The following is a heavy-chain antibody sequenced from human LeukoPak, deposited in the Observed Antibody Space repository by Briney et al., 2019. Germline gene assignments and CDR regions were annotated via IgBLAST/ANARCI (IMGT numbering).Heavy chain of an antibody. CDR2: FSWNGVST. CDR1: GFTFDDYG. V-gene: IGHV3-20*04. Sequence: RPGGSLRLSRAASGFTFDDYGMSWVRQAPGKGLEWVSGFSWNGVSTDYADSVKGQFTISRDNAKNSLYLQMNSLRVEDTALYYCARREATSRGHEYWGQGTLVTVSS. D-gene: IGHD1-26*01. J-gene: IGHJ4*02. CDR3: ARREATSRGHEY.